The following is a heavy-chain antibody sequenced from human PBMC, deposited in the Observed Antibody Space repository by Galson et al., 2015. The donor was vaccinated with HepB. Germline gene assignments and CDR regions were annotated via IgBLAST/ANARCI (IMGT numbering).Heavy chain of an antibody. J-gene: IGHJ4*02. CDR2: ISSGSGTK. D-gene: IGHD2-2*01. Sequence: SLRLSCAASGFAFNTYSMNWVRQAPGEGLEWVSYISSGSGTKLYADSVQGRFTISRDDAKNSLYLQMNSLRAEDTAMFYCARDVPFTVQGAHFDHWGQGTLVAVSS. CDR1: GFAFNTYS. V-gene: IGHV3-48*01. CDR3: ARDVPFTVQGAHFDH.